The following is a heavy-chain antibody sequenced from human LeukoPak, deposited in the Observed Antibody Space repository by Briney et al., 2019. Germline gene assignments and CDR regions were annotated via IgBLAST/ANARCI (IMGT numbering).Heavy chain of an antibody. V-gene: IGHV1-69*13. CDR3: ARGVARFGVVIIPVY. CDR1: GGTFSSYA. D-gene: IGHD3-3*01. CDR2: IIPIFGTA. J-gene: IGHJ4*02. Sequence: ASVKVSCKASGGTFSSYAISWVRQAPGQGLEWMGGIIPIFGTANYAQKFQGRVTITADESTSTAYMELSSLRSEDTAVYYCARGVARFGVVIIPVYWGQGTLVTVSS.